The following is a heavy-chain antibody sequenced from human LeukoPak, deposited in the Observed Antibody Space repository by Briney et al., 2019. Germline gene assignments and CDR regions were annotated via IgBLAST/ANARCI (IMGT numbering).Heavy chain of an antibody. J-gene: IGHJ4*02. CDR3: AKAREGAAVAGTERYLDH. Sequence: GGSLRLSCAASGFAFSSYAMSWVRQAPGKGLEWVSGISGSGGSTCYADSVKGRFSISRDNSKNTLYLQMNSLRVEDTAVYYCAKAREGAAVAGTERYLDHWGQGTLVTVSS. V-gene: IGHV3-23*01. CDR2: ISGSGGST. CDR1: GFAFSSYA. D-gene: IGHD6-19*01.